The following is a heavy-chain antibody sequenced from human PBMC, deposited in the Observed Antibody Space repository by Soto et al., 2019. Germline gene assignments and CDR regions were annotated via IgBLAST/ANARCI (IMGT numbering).Heavy chain of an antibody. CDR1: GYTFNGYY. Sequence: ASVKVSCXASGYTFNGYYLHCVRQAPGQGLEWMGWINPNSGGTNYEQKFQGRVTTTRDTSISTAYMELSRLRSDDTAVYYCARGGDGFTSRCKSGYYRLAVRGQGPTITVSS. CDR3: ARGGDGFTSRCKSGYYRLAV. J-gene: IGHJ6*01. D-gene: IGHD2-2*03. CDR2: INPNSGGT. V-gene: IGHV1-2*02.